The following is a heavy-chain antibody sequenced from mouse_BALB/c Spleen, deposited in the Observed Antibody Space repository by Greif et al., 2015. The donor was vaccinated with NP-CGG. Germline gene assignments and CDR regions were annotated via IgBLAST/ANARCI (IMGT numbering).Heavy chain of an antibody. D-gene: IGHD3-1*01. J-gene: IGHJ4*01. CDR1: GFTFSSFG. V-gene: IGHV5-17*02. Sequence: EVNVVESGGGLVQPGGSRKLSCAASGFTFSSFGMHWVRQAPEKGLEWVAYISSGSSTIYYADTVKGRFTISRDNPKNTLFLQMTSLRSEDTAMYYCARGGQLGLRGGDYWGQGTSVTVSS. CDR3: ARGGQLGLRGGDY. CDR2: ISSGSSTI.